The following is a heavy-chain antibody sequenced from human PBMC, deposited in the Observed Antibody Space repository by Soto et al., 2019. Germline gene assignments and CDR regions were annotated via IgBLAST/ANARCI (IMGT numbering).Heavy chain of an antibody. CDR1: GFTFSSYG. Sequence: QVQLVESGGGVIKPGRSLRLSCAASGFTFSSYGMHWVRQAPGKGLEWVAVIWYDGSNKYYADSVKGRFTISRDNSKNTLYLQMNSLRAEDTAVSYCARAGRYCSGGSCYGPEVWGQGTMVTVSS. CDR2: IWYDGSNK. CDR3: ARAGRYCSGGSCYGPEV. V-gene: IGHV3-33*01. D-gene: IGHD2-15*01. J-gene: IGHJ3*01.